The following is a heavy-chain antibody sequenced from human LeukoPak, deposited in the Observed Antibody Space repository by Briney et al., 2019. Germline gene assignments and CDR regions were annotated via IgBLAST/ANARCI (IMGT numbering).Heavy chain of an antibody. D-gene: IGHD1-26*01. J-gene: IGHJ4*02. CDR1: GFTFSGYW. CDR3: ATEGPTGGRSFDY. V-gene: IGHV3-74*01. CDR2: IYKDGSTT. Sequence: GGSLRLSCVASGFTFSGYWMHWVRQGPGTGLVWVSRIYKDGSTTTYADSVMGRFTISRDNAKNTLYLQMDSLRVEVTAVYYCATEGPTGGRSFDYWGQGTLVTVSS.